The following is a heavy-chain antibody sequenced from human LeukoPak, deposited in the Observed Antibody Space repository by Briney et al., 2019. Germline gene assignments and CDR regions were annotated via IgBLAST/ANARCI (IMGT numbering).Heavy chain of an antibody. CDR2: IYYSGST. CDR3: ARHVGCCSSSSCLFDY. J-gene: IGHJ4*02. CDR1: GGSISSYY. D-gene: IGHD2-2*01. V-gene: IGHV4-59*08. Sequence: PSETLSLTCTVSGGSISSYYWSWIRQPPGKGLELVGYIYYSGSTNYNPSLKSRVTISVDTSKNQFSLKLSSVTATDTAMYYCARHVGCCSSSSCLFDYWGQGTLVTVSS.